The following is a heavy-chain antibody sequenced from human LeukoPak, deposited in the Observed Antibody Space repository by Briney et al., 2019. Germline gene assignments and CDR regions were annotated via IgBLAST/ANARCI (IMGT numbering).Heavy chain of an antibody. CDR3: AKDRGGAVAGYFDY. Sequence: GRSLRLSCAASGFTFDDYAMHWVRQAPGKGLEWVSGISWNSGSIGYADSVKGRFTISRHNAKNSLYLQMNSLRAEDTALYYCAKDRGGAVAGYFDYWGQGTLVTVSS. J-gene: IGHJ4*02. V-gene: IGHV3-9*01. CDR1: GFTFDDYA. D-gene: IGHD6-19*01. CDR2: ISWNSGSI.